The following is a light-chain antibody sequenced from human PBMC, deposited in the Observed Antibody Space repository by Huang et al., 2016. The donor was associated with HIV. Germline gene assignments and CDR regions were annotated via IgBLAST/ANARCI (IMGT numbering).Light chain of an antibody. CDR3: QQYGTSLPLT. Sequence: EIVLTQSPGTLPLSPGERATLSCRASQNVNSSYLAWYQQKPGQAPRLLIYGASSRATGVPDRVSGSGSGTDFTLTISRLEPEDFAVYYCQQYGTSLPLTFGGGTKVEIK. V-gene: IGKV3-20*01. CDR1: QNVNSSY. CDR2: GAS. J-gene: IGKJ4*01.